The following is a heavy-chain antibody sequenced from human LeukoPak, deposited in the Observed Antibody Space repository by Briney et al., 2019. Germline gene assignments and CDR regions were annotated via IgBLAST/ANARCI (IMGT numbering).Heavy chain of an antibody. D-gene: IGHD1-26*01. J-gene: IGHJ4*02. CDR1: GGSISSSSYY. Sequence: PSETLSLTCTVSGGSISSSSYYWGWIRQPPGKGLEWIGSIYYSGSTYYNPSLKSRVTISVDTSKNQFSLKLSSVTAADTAVYYCALDLSGGGSYVYWGQGTLVTVSS. CDR3: ALDLSGGGSYVY. V-gene: IGHV4-39*07. CDR2: IYYSGST.